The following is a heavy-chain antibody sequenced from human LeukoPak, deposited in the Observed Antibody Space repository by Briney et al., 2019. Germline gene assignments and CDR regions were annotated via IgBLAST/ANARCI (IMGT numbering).Heavy chain of an antibody. CDR2: THYSGAT. J-gene: IGHJ4*02. V-gene: IGHV4-59*11. Sequence: SETLSLTCTVSGGSISSHYWSWLRQPPGKGLEYIGYTHYSGATNYNPSLKSRVTISLDTSGNQFSLKLSSVTAADTAVYYCARGVEDYVWGSYRGRFDYWGQGTLVTVSS. D-gene: IGHD3-16*02. CDR3: ARGVEDYVWGSYRGRFDY. CDR1: GGSISSHY.